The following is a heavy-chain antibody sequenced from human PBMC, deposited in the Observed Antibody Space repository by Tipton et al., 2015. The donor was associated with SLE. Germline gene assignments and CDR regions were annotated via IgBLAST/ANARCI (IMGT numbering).Heavy chain of an antibody. CDR2: ITWNSGNI. D-gene: IGHD1-7*01. CDR3: ASASWNYGFFDY. Sequence: SLRLSCAASGFTFDDYAMHWVRQAPGRGLEWVSGITWNSGNIAYADSVKGRFTVSRDNSKNTVYLHMNSLRADDTAIYYCASASWNYGFFDYWGQGTLVTVSS. CDR1: GFTFDDYA. J-gene: IGHJ4*02. V-gene: IGHV3-9*01.